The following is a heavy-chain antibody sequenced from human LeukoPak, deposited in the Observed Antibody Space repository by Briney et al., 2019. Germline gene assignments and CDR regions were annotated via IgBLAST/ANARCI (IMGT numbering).Heavy chain of an antibody. J-gene: IGHJ4*02. CDR3: AREANYYGSGSYFEGTFDY. V-gene: IGHV4-61*01. CDR1: SGSISSSIYY. Sequence: SETLSLTCTVSSGSISSSIYYWGWIRQSPGKGLEWIRYIYHNGITNYNPSLKSRVTISIDTSKNEFSLKLTSVTAADTAVYYCAREANYYGSGSYFEGTFDYWGQGSLVTVSS. CDR2: IYHNGIT. D-gene: IGHD3-10*01.